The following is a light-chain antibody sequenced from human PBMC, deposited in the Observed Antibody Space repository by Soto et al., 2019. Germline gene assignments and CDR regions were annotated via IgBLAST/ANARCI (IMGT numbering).Light chain of an antibody. J-gene: IGKJ5*01. CDR2: DAS. CDR3: QQSHIWPPIT. CDR1: QSVGGH. V-gene: IGKV3-11*01. Sequence: IVLTHAPATLSFSPGETATVSFRASQSVGGHLAWYQQRPGQAPRLLIHDASTRAIGIPVRFSGSGSGTDFTLTISSLETEDSAIYYCQQSHIWPPITFGQGTRLEIK.